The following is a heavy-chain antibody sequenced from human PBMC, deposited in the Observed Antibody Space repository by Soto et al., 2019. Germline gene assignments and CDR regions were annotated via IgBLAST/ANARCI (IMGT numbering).Heavy chain of an antibody. Sequence: GGSLRLSCAASGFTFSSYAMSWVRQAPGKGLEWVSAISGSGGSTYYADSVKGRFTISRDNSKNTLYLQMNSLRAEDTAVYYCAKDPHSSSWQDMYFDYWGQGTLVTVSS. J-gene: IGHJ4*02. D-gene: IGHD6-13*01. CDR2: ISGSGGST. V-gene: IGHV3-23*01. CDR1: GFTFSSYA. CDR3: AKDPHSSSWQDMYFDY.